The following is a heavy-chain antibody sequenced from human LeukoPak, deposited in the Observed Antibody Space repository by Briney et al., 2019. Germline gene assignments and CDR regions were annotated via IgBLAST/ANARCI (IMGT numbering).Heavy chain of an antibody. CDR3: GKASSGWYYFDY. D-gene: IGHD6-19*01. Sequence: GRSLRLSCAASGFTFSSYGMHWVRQAPGKGLEWVAVISYDGSNKYYADSVKGRFTISRDNSKNTLYLQMNSLRAEDTAVYYCGKASSGWYYFDYWGQGTLVTVSS. CDR1: GFTFSSYG. J-gene: IGHJ4*02. V-gene: IGHV3-30*18. CDR2: ISYDGSNK.